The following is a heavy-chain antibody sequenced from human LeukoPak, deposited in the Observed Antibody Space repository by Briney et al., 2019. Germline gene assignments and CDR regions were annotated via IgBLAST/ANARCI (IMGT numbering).Heavy chain of an antibody. Sequence: SETLSLTCTVSGGSISSGGYYWSWIRQPPGKGLEWIGYIYHSGSTYYNPSLKSRVTISVDRSKNQFSLKLSSVTAADTAVYYCARDKSYDFWSGYYRHWYFDLWGRGTLVTVSS. D-gene: IGHD3-3*01. CDR1: GGSISSGGYY. CDR3: ARDKSYDFWSGYYRHWYFDL. CDR2: IYHSGST. J-gene: IGHJ2*01. V-gene: IGHV4-30-2*01.